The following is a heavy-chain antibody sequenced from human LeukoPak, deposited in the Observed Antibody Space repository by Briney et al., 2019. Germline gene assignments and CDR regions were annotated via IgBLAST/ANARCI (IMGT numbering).Heavy chain of an antibody. D-gene: IGHD4-17*01. Sequence: PGGSLRLSCAASGFTFSSYSMNWVRQAPGKGLEWVSSISSSSSYIYYADSVKGRFTISRDNAKNSLYLQMNSLRAEDTAVYYCARMDIDYGDYGVYYFDYGGQGTLVSVSS. J-gene: IGHJ4*02. CDR1: GFTFSSYS. CDR2: ISSSSSYI. V-gene: IGHV3-21*01. CDR3: ARMDIDYGDYGVYYFDY.